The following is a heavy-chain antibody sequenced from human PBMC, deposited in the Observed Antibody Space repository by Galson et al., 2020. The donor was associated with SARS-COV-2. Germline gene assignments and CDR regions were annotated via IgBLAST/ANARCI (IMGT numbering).Heavy chain of an antibody. CDR2: VSSDGLSK. CDR3: ARGPGIEVDGVRLWGTMDV. V-gene: IGHV3-30-3*01. D-gene: IGHD6-19*01. Sequence: GESLKISCTASGFNFNTYAMHWVSQAPGGGLEWVGTVSSDGLSKYYADSVKGRFTISRDNSEDTLFLQANSLKSEDTAVYYCARGPGIEVDGVRLWGTMDVWGQGTPVTVSS. J-gene: IGHJ6*02. CDR1: GFNFNTYA.